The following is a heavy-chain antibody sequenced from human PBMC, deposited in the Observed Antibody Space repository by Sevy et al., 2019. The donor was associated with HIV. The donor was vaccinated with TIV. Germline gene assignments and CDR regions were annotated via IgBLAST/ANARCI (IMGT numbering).Heavy chain of an antibody. D-gene: IGHD5-12*01. CDR3: TRAGGYDFWIAS. CDR1: GFTFGDYG. Sequence: GGSLRLSCTGSGFTFGDYGMSWFRQAPGKGLEWVGFIRSNAYGETPQYAASVKGRFIISRDDSKSIAYLQMNSLKTEDTAVYYCTRAGGYDFWIASWGQGTLVTVSS. J-gene: IGHJ4*02. CDR2: IRSNAYGETP. V-gene: IGHV3-49*03.